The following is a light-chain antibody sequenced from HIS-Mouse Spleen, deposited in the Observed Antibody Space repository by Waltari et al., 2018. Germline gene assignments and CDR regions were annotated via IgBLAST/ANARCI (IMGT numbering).Light chain of an antibody. CDR1: SSDVGGYNY. CDR2: EVS. V-gene: IGLV2-14*01. Sequence: QSALTQPASVSGSPGQSITISCTGTSSDVGGYNYVSWYQQHPGKAPKLMIYEVSNRPSGVSNRFSGSKAGNTASRTISGLQAEDDADYYCSSYTSSSTHVVFGGGTKLTVL. CDR3: SSYTSSSTHVV. J-gene: IGLJ2*01.